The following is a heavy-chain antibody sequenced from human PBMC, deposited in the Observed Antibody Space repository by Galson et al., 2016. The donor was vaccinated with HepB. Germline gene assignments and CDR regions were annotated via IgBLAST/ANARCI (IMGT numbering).Heavy chain of an antibody. D-gene: IGHD1-1*01. CDR1: GDSISSSSYY. Sequence: SETLSLTCTVSGDSISSSSYYWGWIRQPPGKGLEWIGSIYYSGSTYYNPSLKSRVTISVDTSKNQFSLKLSSVTAADTAVYYCASGSEVQLELWGQGTLVTVSS. CDR3: ASGSEVQLEL. V-gene: IGHV4-39*01. CDR2: IYYSGST. J-gene: IGHJ4*02.